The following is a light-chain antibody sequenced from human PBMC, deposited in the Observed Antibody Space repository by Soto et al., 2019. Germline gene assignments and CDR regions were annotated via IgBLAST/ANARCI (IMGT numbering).Light chain of an antibody. CDR2: GAS. CDR1: QDIAGY. V-gene: IGKV1-12*01. CDR3: LQDCSSPIT. J-gene: IGKJ5*01. Sequence: GDPGTVTGGVSQDIAGYLAWYQHKPGITPELLIHGASSLKSGVPSRFSGSGSGTDFTLTLRSLQPEDFATYYCLQDCSSPITFRQGPGLDI.